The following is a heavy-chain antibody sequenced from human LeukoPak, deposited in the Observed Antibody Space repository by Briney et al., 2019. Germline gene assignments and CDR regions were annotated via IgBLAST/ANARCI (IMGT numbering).Heavy chain of an antibody. CDR1: GGSISFYY. D-gene: IGHD3-22*01. J-gene: IGHJ6*02. Sequence: PSETLSLTCTVSGGSISFYYWSWIRQPPGKGLEWFGYIHYSWSTDYNPSLKSRVTIPVDTSKNQFSLKLNSVTAADTAVYYCARQYYHDNSGYLYYYGMDVWGQGTTVTVSS. CDR2: IHYSWST. CDR3: ARQYYHDNSGYLYYYGMDV. V-gene: IGHV4-59*08.